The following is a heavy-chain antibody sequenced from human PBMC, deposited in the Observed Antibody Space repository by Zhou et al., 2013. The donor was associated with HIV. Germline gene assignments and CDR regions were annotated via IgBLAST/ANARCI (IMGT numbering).Heavy chain of an antibody. J-gene: IGHJ3*02. CDR2: IIPIFGTT. V-gene: IGHV1-69*05. Sequence: QVQLVQSGAEVKKPGSSVKVSCKASGGTISSYAFSWVRQAPGQGLEWMGRIIPIFGTTNYAQKFQGWVTMTRDTSISTAYMELSRLRSDDTAVYYCARERTYYGSWDAFDIWGQGTMVTVSS. D-gene: IGHD3-10*01. CDR1: GGTISSYA. CDR3: ARERTYYGSWDAFDI.